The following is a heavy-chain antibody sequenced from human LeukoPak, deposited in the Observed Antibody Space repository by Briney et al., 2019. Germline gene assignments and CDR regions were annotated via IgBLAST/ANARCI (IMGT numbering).Heavy chain of an antibody. CDR2: IIPIFGTA. Sequence: SVKVSCKASGGTFSSYAIIWVRQAPGQGLEWMGGIIPIFGTANYAQKFQGRVTITADESTSTAYMELSSLRSEDTAVYYCARGRLKNGYNYFGHFDYWGQGTLVTVSS. V-gene: IGHV1-69*13. CDR3: ARGRLKNGYNYFGHFDY. D-gene: IGHD5-24*01. J-gene: IGHJ4*02. CDR1: GGTFSSYA.